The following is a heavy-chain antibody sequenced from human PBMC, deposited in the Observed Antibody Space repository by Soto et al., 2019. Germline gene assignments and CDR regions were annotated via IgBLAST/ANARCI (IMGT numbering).Heavy chain of an antibody. Sequence: EVQLVESGGGLVQRGGSPRLSCAASGFTFSSFWMSWVRQAPGKGLEWVANIKEDGSEKYCVDAVRGRFTISRDNAKNSLSLKMNSLRAEDTAVYYCTGDYGGYWGQGTLVTVSS. J-gene: IGHJ4*02. CDR2: IKEDGSEK. V-gene: IGHV3-7*01. CDR1: GFTFSSFW. CDR3: TGDYGGY. D-gene: IGHD4-17*01.